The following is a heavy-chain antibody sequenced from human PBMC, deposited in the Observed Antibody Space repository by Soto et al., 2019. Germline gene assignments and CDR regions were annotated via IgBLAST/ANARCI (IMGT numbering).Heavy chain of an antibody. J-gene: IGHJ4*02. CDR3: AREGVVAASD. Sequence: EVQLVESGGGLVQPGGSLRLSCAASGFTVSSNYMSWVRQAPGKGLEWVSVIYSGGSTNYADSVKGRFTISRDNSKNTLYLQMNSLRADVTAVYYCAREGVVAASDWGQGTLVTVSS. CDR1: GFTVSSNY. V-gene: IGHV3-66*01. D-gene: IGHD2-15*01. CDR2: IYSGGST.